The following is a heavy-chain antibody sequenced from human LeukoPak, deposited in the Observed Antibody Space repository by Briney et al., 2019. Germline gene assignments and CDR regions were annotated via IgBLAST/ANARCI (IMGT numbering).Heavy chain of an antibody. D-gene: IGHD6-6*01. CDR1: GFTFTNYW. Sequence: GGSLRLSCAASGFTFTNYWMIWVRQAPGKGLEWVANVNEDGSKKYYVGSVEGRFTISRDNAKNSVFLQMNSLRAEDTAMYYCASSSYSSSSSWGQGTLVTVSS. V-gene: IGHV3-7*01. CDR3: ASSSYSSSSS. CDR2: VNEDGSKK. J-gene: IGHJ5*02.